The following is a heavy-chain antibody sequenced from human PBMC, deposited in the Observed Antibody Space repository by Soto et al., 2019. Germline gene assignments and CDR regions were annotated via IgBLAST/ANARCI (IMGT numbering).Heavy chain of an antibody. V-gene: IGHV1-18*01. CDR3: ARGYDILTGLAYYYGMDV. CDR2: ISTHNGDT. CDR1: GYTFTSYC. D-gene: IGHD3-9*01. J-gene: IGHJ6*02. Sequence: ASVKVSCKISGYTFTSYCISWVLQAPGEGLEWMGWISTHNGDTNFAQKFQGRVTLTTDTSTNTAYMDLRSLTSDDTAVYYCARGYDILTGLAYYYGMDVWGQGTTVTVSS.